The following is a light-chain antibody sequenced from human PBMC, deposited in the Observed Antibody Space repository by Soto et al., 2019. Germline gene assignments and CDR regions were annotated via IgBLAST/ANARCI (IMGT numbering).Light chain of an antibody. CDR1: SSDIGRYDY. CDR2: DVT. J-gene: IGLJ1*01. Sequence: QSVLTQPASGSGSPGQSITVSCTGTSSDIGRYDYVSWYQQHPGKVPKLLIYDVTNRPSGVSNRFSGSKSGNTASLTISGLQAEDEADYYCTSFTTAYPHVFRTGTKVTVL. CDR3: TSFTTAYPHV. V-gene: IGLV2-14*03.